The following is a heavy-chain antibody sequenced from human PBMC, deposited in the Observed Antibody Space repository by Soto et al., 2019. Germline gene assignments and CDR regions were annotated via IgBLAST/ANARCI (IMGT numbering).Heavy chain of an antibody. V-gene: IGHV3-23*01. Sequence: EVQLLESGGGLVQPGGSLRLSCAASGFTFSSYAMSWVRQAPGKGLEWVSAISGSGGSTYYADSVKGRFTISRDNSKNTLYLQMNSLRAEDTAVYYCAKGAATYSSSAAWLSYGMDVWGQGTTVTVSS. CDR2: ISGSGGST. CDR3: AKGAATYSSSAAWLSYGMDV. J-gene: IGHJ6*02. D-gene: IGHD6-13*01. CDR1: GFTFSSYA.